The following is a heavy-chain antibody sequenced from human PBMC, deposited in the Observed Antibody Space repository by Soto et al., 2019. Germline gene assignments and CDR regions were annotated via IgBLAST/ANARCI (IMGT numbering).Heavy chain of an antibody. D-gene: IGHD3-3*01. CDR3: AREAEYYDFWSGHRHGGYFDY. J-gene: IGHJ4*02. CDR2: IWYDGSNK. Sequence: QVQLVESGGGVVQPGRSLRLSCAASGFTFSSYGMHWVRQAPGKGLEWVAVIWYDGSNKYYADSVKGRFTISRDNSKNTLFLQMNSLGAEDTAVYYCAREAEYYDFWSGHRHGGYFDYWGQGTLVTVSS. V-gene: IGHV3-33*01. CDR1: GFTFSSYG.